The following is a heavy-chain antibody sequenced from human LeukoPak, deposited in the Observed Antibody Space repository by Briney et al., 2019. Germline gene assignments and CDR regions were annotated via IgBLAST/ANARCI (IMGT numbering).Heavy chain of an antibody. CDR2: IYSGGST. D-gene: IGHD3-22*01. V-gene: IGHV3-66*01. CDR1: GFTVSSNY. CDR3: ASLDHIVVVTDDAFDI. Sequence: GGSLRLSCAASGFTVSSNYMSWVRQAPGKGLEWVSVIYSGGSTYYADSVKGRFTISRDNSKNTLYLQMNSPRAEDTAVYYCASLDHIVVVTDDAFDIWGQGTMVTVSS. J-gene: IGHJ3*02.